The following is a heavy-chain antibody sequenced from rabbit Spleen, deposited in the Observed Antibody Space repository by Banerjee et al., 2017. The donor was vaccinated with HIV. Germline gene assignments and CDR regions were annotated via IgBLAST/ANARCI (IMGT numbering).Heavy chain of an antibody. V-gene: IGHV1S45*01. CDR3: ARDLAGVIGWNFDL. J-gene: IGHJ4*01. CDR2: IKAVTGKS. D-gene: IGHD4-2*01. Sequence: QEQVVESGGGLVRPEGSLLISCTASGFSFSNKAVMSCLRQAPGKGLQWIACIKAVTGKSVYATWAKGRFTFSKTSSTTVTLKMTSLTAADTATYFCARDLAGVIGWNFDLWGPGTLVTFS. CDR1: GFSFSNKAV.